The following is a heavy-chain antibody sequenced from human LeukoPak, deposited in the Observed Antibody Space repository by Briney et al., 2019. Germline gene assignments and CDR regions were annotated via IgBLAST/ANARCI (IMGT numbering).Heavy chain of an antibody. D-gene: IGHD1-26*01. CDR3: AKVNNGVVGATTVPRFDY. Sequence: GGSLRLSCAASGFTFSSYAMGWVRQAPGKGLEWVSAISGSGGSTYYADSVKGRFTISRDNSKNTLYLQMNSLRAEDTAVYYCAKVNNGVVGATTVPRFDYWGQGTLVTVSS. V-gene: IGHV3-23*01. J-gene: IGHJ4*02. CDR1: GFTFSSYA. CDR2: ISGSGGST.